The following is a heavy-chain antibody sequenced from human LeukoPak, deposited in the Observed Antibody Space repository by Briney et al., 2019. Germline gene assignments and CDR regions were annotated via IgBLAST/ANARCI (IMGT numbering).Heavy chain of an antibody. CDR1: GGSISSYY. CDR3: ARETRLHSGSYSNDAFDI. Sequence: SETLSLTCTVSGGSISSYYWSWIRQPPGKGLEWIGYISYSGSTDYNPSLKSRVTISLDTSKTQFSLRLSSVTAADTAVYYCARETRLHSGSYSNDAFDIWGQGTMVTVSS. D-gene: IGHD1-26*01. J-gene: IGHJ3*02. V-gene: IGHV4-59*01. CDR2: ISYSGST.